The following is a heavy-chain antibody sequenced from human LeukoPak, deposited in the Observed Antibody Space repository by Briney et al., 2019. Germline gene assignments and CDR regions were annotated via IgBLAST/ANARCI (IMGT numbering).Heavy chain of an antibody. D-gene: IGHD3-16*01. CDR3: ARVGIWGGYNWFDP. V-gene: IGHV1-8*01. CDR2: MNPNSGNT. CDR1: GYTFTSYD. Sequence: ASVKVSCKASGYTFTSYDINWVRQAPGQGLEWMGWMNPNSGNTGYAQKFQGRVTMTRNTSISTAYMELSSLRSEDTAVYYCARVGIWGGYNWFDPWGQGTLVTVSS. J-gene: IGHJ5*02.